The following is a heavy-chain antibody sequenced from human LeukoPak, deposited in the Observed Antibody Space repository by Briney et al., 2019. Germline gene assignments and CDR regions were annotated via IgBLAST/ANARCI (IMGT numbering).Heavy chain of an antibody. Sequence: PSETLSLTCAVYGGSFSGYYWSWIRQPPGKGLEWIGEINHSGSTNYNPSLKSRVTISVDTSKNQFSLKLSSVTAADTAVYYCAGGVRGYGGNLWGQGTLVTVSS. CDR1: GGSFSGYY. CDR2: INHSGST. D-gene: IGHD4-23*01. V-gene: IGHV4-34*01. CDR3: AGGVRGYGGNL. J-gene: IGHJ5*02.